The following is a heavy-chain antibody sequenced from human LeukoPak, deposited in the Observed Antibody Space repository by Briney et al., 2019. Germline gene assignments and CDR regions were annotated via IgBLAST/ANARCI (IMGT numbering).Heavy chain of an antibody. J-gene: IGHJ4*02. CDR1: GFTFSSYA. CDR2: ISGSGGST. Sequence: PGGSLRLSCAASGFTFSSYAMSWVRQAPGKGLEWVSGISGSGGSTNYEDSVKGRFTISRDNSRNTLYLQMNSLRAEDTAVFYCSTSVYGGNSEGYWGQGTLVTVSS. D-gene: IGHD4-23*01. CDR3: STSVYGGNSEGY. V-gene: IGHV3-23*01.